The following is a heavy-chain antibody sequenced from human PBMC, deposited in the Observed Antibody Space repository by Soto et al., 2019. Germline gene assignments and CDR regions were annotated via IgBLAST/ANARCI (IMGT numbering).Heavy chain of an antibody. J-gene: IGHJ2*01. Sequence: QVQLVESGGGVVQPGRSLRLSCAASGFTFSSYAMHWVRQAPGKGLEWVAVISYDGSNKYYADSVKGGFTISRDNSKNTLYLQMNSLRAEDTSVYYCASPRWRDDYNWGYFDLWGRGTLVTVSS. D-gene: IGHD4-4*01. CDR2: ISYDGSNK. CDR1: GFTFSSYA. V-gene: IGHV3-30-3*01. CDR3: ASPRWRDDYNWGYFDL.